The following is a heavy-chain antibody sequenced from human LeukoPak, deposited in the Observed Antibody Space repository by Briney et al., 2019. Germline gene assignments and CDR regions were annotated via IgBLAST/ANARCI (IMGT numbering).Heavy chain of an antibody. CDR3: ASVRLEWLWDTAWGEYYYYYMDV. Sequence: SETLSLTCTVSGGSISSYYWSWIRQPAGKGLEWIGRIYTSGSTNYNPSLTSRVTMSVDTAKNQFSLKLSSVTAADTAVYYCASVRLEWLWDTAWGEYYYYYMDVWGKGTTVTVSS. D-gene: IGHD3-3*01. CDR2: IYTSGST. J-gene: IGHJ6*03. CDR1: GGSISSYY. V-gene: IGHV4-4*07.